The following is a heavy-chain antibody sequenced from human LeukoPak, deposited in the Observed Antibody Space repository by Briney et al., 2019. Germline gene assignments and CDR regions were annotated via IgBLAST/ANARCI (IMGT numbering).Heavy chain of an antibody. D-gene: IGHD6-19*01. CDR2: VDYSGKT. J-gene: IGHJ4*02. V-gene: IGHV4-39*01. CDR3: ARTTQYSSGLGAL. Sequence: SETLSLTCTVSGGSISSGGYYWSWIRQPPGKGLEWIGSVDYSGKTYYNPSLTSRLTISVDTSKRQFSLRLGSVTAADTAVYYCARTTQYSSGLGALWGQGTLVTVSS. CDR1: GGSISSGGYY.